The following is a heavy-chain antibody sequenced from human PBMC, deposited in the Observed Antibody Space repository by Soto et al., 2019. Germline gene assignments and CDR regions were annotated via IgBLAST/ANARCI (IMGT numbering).Heavy chain of an antibody. D-gene: IGHD5-12*01. CDR3: ARGGGYDSFDY. Sequence: SKTLSLTCTVSGASISYGGFSWSWIRQSPGKGLEWIGYISHLESTYFHPSFKSRLTMSIDRTRNQFSLKLSSVTAADMAVYYCARGGGYDSFDYWGQGLLVTVS. CDR2: ISHLEST. CDR1: GASISYGGFS. V-gene: IGHV4-30-2*06. J-gene: IGHJ4*02.